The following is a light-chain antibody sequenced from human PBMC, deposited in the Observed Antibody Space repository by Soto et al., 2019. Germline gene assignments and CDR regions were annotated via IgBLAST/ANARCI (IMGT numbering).Light chain of an antibody. CDR3: QQSSTLPRT. V-gene: IGKV1-39*01. Sequence: DIQVTQSPSSLSASVVDRLILTCRASQSITTSLNWYQQTPGKAPKVLIFGASNLQSGVPSRFSGSGSGTDFTLTITSLQPEDFATYYCQQSSTLPRTFAQGTKVDIK. CDR1: QSITTS. J-gene: IGKJ1*01. CDR2: GAS.